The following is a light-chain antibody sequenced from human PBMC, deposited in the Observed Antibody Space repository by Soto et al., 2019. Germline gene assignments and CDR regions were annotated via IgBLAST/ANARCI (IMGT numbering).Light chain of an antibody. J-gene: IGKJ1*01. Sequence: TGLSQSPGNQTLSPLERATLSSRASQSVTSNYLAWYQQRPGQAPRLLIFGTSSSATGIPDKFSGSGSGTDFTLTISILKANDFAEYSCQQYGNSPPTFAHGTNVEI. CDR3: QQYGNSPPT. CDR2: GTS. CDR1: QSVTSNY. V-gene: IGKV3-20*01.